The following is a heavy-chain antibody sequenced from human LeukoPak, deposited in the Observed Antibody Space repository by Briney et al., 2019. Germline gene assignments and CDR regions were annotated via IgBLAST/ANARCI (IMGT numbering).Heavy chain of an antibody. J-gene: IGHJ6*02. Sequence: SVKVSCKASGGTFSSYAISWVRQAPGQGLERMGGIIPIFGTANYAQKFQGRVTITADESTSTAYMELSSLRSEDTAVYYCARGTTVDYYYGMDVWGQGTTVTVSS. CDR3: ARGTTVDYYYGMDV. CDR2: IIPIFGTA. D-gene: IGHD4-17*01. CDR1: GGTFSSYA. V-gene: IGHV1-69*13.